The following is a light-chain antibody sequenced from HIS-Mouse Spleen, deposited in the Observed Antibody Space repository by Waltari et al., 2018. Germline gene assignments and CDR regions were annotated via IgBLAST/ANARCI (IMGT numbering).Light chain of an antibody. CDR2: DAS. J-gene: IGKJ4*01. CDR3: QQRSNWPLP. Sequence: EIVFTQSPATLSLSPAERATLPCRASQRGSSYLAWYQQKPGQAPGLLIYDASNRATGIPARFSGSGSGTDFTLTISSLEPEDFAVYYCQQRSNWPLPFGGATKVEIK. CDR1: QRGSSY. V-gene: IGKV3-11*01.